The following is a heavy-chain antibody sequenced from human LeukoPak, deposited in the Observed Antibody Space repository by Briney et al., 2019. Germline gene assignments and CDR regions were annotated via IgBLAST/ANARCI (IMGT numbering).Heavy chain of an antibody. CDR3: ARGGESYYYYYMDV. J-gene: IGHJ6*03. CDR1: GGTFSNYA. CDR2: INPNSGGT. V-gene: IGHV1-2*02. Sequence: ASVKVSCKASGGTFSNYAFTWVRQAPGQGLEWMGWINPNSGGTNYAQKFQGRVTMTRDTSISTAYMELSRLRSDDTAVYYCARGGESYYYYYMDVWGKGTTVAVSS.